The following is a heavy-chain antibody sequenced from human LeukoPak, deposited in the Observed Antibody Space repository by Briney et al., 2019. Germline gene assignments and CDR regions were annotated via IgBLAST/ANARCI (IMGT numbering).Heavy chain of an antibody. CDR3: AKDPGASVSGFYMDV. CDR1: GFTFRNYG. V-gene: IGHV3-30*02. Sequence: GGSLRLSCAASGFTFRNYGMRWVRQAPGKGEEWGSFIWSHGSNRFYAESVKGRFTISRDNSKNMLYLQMDTLRAEDTALYYWAKDPGASVSGFYMDVWGKGTTVIVSS. J-gene: IGHJ6*03. CDR2: IWSHGSNR. D-gene: IGHD2-8*02.